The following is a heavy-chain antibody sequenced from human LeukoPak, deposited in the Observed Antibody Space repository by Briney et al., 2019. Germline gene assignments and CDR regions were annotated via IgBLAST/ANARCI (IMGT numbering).Heavy chain of an antibody. CDR2: ITSSGDDI. CDR1: GFTFSDYY. Sequence: GGSLRLSCAASGFTFSDYYMSWIRQAPGKGLEWVAYITSSGDDIYYADSVKGRFTISRDNAKIALFLRMSSLRVEDTATYYCASDIVATSGDFWGQGTLVSVSS. V-gene: IGHV3-11*01. J-gene: IGHJ4*02. CDR3: ASDIVATSGDF. D-gene: IGHD5-12*01.